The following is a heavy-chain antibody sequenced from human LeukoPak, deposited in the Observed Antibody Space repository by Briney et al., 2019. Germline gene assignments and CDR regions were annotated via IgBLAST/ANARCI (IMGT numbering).Heavy chain of an antibody. CDR3: ARNSTYYYDRSTYSYFDD. V-gene: IGHV4-39*01. CDR2: IYYSGST. Sequence: SETLSLTCTASGGSISSSSYYWGWIRLPPGKGLEWIGSIYYSGSTHYNPSLKSRVTISVDTSKKQLSLKLSSVTAADTAMYFCARNSTYYYDRSTYSYFDDWGQGTLVTVSS. J-gene: IGHJ4*02. D-gene: IGHD3-22*01. CDR1: GGSISSSSYY.